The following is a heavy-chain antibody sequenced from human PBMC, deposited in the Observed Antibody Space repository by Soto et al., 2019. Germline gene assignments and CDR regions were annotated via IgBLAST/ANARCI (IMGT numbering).Heavy chain of an antibody. CDR2: ISDDSGTI. V-gene: IGHV3-48*02. J-gene: IGHJ5*02. CDR3: AREPSGGDDYGDPRES. CDR1: GFTFSSYS. Sequence: EVQLVESGGGLVQPGGSLRLSCAASGFTFSSYSMNWVRQAPGKGLEWVSYISDDSGTIYYADSVKGRFTISRDNAKNSVYLQMNSLRDDDTATYYCAREPSGGDDYGDPRESWGQGTLVTVSS. D-gene: IGHD4-17*01.